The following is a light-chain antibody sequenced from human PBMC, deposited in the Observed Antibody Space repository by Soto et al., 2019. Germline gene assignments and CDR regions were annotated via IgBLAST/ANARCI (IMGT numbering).Light chain of an antibody. J-gene: IGKJ5*01. CDR1: QSVGSSQ. CDR2: GAS. Sequence: EIVLTQSPGTLSLYQGERGTLSCRASQSVGSSQLAWYQQKPGQAPRLLIYGASTRATGTPDRFSGSGSGTDFTLTISRLEPEDFAVYYCQQYGSSPGTFGQGTRLEVK. V-gene: IGKV3-20*01. CDR3: QQYGSSPGT.